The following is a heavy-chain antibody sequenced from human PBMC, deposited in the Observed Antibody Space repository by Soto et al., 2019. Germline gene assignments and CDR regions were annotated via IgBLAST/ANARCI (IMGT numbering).Heavy chain of an antibody. D-gene: IGHD5-18*01. J-gene: IGHJ5*02. CDR2: IIPIFGTA. Sequence: ASVKVSCKASGGTFSSYAISWVRQAPGQGLEWMGGIIPIFGTANYAQKFQGRVTITADESTSTAYMELSSLRSEDTAVYYCAAGYSYGYTYNWFDPWGQGTLVTVSS. CDR1: GGTFSSYA. V-gene: IGHV1-69*13. CDR3: AAGYSYGYTYNWFDP.